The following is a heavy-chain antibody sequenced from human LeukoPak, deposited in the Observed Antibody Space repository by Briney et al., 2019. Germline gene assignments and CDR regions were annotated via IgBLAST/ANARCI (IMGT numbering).Heavy chain of an antibody. V-gene: IGHV1-58*01. J-gene: IGHJ4*02. CDR1: GFTFTSSA. CDR3: AAVSIAAAGNT. D-gene: IGHD6-13*01. CDR2: IVVGSGNT. Sequence: SVKVSCKASGFTFTSSAVQWVRQARGQRLEWIGWIVVGSGNTNYAQKFQERVAITRDMSTSTAYMELSSLRSEDTAVYYCAAVSIAAAGNTWGQGTLVTVSS.